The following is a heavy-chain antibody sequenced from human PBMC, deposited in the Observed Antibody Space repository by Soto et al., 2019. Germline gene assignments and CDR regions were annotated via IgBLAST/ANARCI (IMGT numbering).Heavy chain of an antibody. CDR3: ARDRGSYRWFDP. V-gene: IGHV4-4*07. CDR2: IYTSGST. Sequence: TSETLSLTYTVSGGSITGYYLSWIRQPAGKGLEWIWRIYTSGSTNYNPSLKSRVTMSVDTSKNQFSLTLSSVNAADTAVYYCARDRGSYRWFDPWGQGTLVTVSS. J-gene: IGHJ5*02. CDR1: GGSITGYY. D-gene: IGHD3-10*01.